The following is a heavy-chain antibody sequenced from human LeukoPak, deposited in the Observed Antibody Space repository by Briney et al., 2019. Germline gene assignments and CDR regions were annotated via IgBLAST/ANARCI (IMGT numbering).Heavy chain of an antibody. Sequence: SETLSLTXTVSGGSISSYYWSWIRQPPGKGLEWIGYIYYSGSTNYNPSLKSRVTISVDTSKNQFSLKLSSVTAADTAVYYCARVRGGFDYWGQGTLVTVSS. V-gene: IGHV4-59*01. CDR2: IYYSGST. J-gene: IGHJ4*02. D-gene: IGHD3-10*01. CDR1: GGSISSYY. CDR3: ARVRGGFDY.